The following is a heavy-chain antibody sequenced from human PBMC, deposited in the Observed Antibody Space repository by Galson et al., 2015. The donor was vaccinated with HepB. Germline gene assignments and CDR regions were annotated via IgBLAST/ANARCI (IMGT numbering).Heavy chain of an antibody. CDR1: GFTLSSSA. CDR2: ISGSGGRT. J-gene: IGHJ5*01. D-gene: IGHD3-22*01. CDR3: AKQNRSGWSES. Sequence: SLRLSCAASGFTLSSSAMSWTRQAPGKGLEWVSEISGSGGRTHYADSVKGRFTISSDSSKNTLYLQMSSLRAEDTAVYYCAKQNRSGWSESWGQGTQVTVSP. V-gene: IGHV3-23*01.